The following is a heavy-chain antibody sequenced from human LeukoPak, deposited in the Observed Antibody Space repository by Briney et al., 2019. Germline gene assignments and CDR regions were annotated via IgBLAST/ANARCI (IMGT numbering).Heavy chain of an antibody. CDR2: IRSTANGYAT. D-gene: IGHD2/OR15-2a*01. CDR3: ARDMKGGVIVRNGYYMDV. V-gene: IGHV3-73*01. CDR1: GFTFSGSA. Sequence: PGGSLRLSCAASGFTFSGSALHWVRQASGKGLEWVGRIRSTANGYATAYAASVKGRFTISRDDSKNTAYLQMDSLKTEDTAVYYCARDMKGGVIVRNGYYMDVWGKGTTVTVSS. J-gene: IGHJ6*03.